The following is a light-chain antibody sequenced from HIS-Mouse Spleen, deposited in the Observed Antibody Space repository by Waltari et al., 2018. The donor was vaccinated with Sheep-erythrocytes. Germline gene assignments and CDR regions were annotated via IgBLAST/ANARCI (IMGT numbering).Light chain of an antibody. CDR1: SSDVGGVNY. Sequence: QSALTQPRSVSGSPGQSVTISCTGTSSDVGGVNYVSRYQQHPGKAPKLMIYDVSKRPSGVPDRFSGSKSGNTASLTISGLQAEDEADYYCCSYAGSYNYVFGTGTKVTVL. CDR2: DVS. CDR3: CSYAGSYNYV. J-gene: IGLJ1*01. V-gene: IGLV2-11*01.